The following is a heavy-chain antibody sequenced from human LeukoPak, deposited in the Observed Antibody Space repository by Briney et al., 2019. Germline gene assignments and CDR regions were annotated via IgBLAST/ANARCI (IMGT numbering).Heavy chain of an antibody. V-gene: IGHV3-21*01. CDR2: ISSSSTYI. Sequence: GGSLRLSCAASGFTFSSCSMSWVRQAPGKGLEWVSSISSSSTYIYFADSVKGRFTISRDNAKNSLYLQMNSLRAEDTAVYYCAREPGAVYDILTPFDYWGQGTLVTVSS. J-gene: IGHJ4*02. CDR3: AREPGAVYDILTPFDY. CDR1: GFTFSSCS. D-gene: IGHD3-9*01.